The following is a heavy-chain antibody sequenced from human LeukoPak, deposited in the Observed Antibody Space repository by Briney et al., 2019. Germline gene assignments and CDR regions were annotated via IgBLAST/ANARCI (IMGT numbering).Heavy chain of an antibody. CDR3: TREAIATGYAYD. D-gene: IGHD3-16*01. Sequence: QTGGTLRLSCAATGFSFSSYALSWVRQAPGKGLEWVSAISSGGDRTYYADSVTGRFTISRGNSKNMLFLQMSSLRAEDAAMYYCTREAIATGYAYDWGQGTLVTVFS. J-gene: IGHJ4*02. CDR2: ISSGGDRT. V-gene: IGHV3-23*01. CDR1: GFSFSSYA.